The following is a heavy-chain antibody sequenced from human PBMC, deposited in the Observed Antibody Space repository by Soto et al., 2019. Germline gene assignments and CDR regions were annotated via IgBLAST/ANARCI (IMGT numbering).Heavy chain of an antibody. Sequence: ASVKVSCKASGGTFSSYAISWVRQAPGQGLEWMGWISAYNGNTNYAQKLQGRVTMTTDTSTSTAYMELRSLRSDDTAVYYCARDIEVSYDFWSGYYEYNWFDPWGQGTLVTVSS. V-gene: IGHV1-18*01. CDR1: GGTFSSYA. J-gene: IGHJ5*02. CDR2: ISAYNGNT. D-gene: IGHD3-3*01. CDR3: ARDIEVSYDFWSGYYEYNWFDP.